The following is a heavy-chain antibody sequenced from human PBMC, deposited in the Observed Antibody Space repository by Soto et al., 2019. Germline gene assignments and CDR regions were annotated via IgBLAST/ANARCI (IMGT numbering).Heavy chain of an antibody. D-gene: IGHD4-4*01. CDR1: GFTFNNFA. J-gene: IGHJ4*02. V-gene: IGHV3-23*01. Sequence: EVQLLQSGGGLGQPGGSLTLSCAASGFTFNNFAMTWVRQAPGKGLEWVSSVSSGGDNTWYADSVKGRFTISRDNPKNTLYLHMTILSAADTPVYYCAKVLLPHSNYGGGYLLDFWGQGTLVTVSS. CDR3: AKVLLPHSNYGGGYLLDF. CDR2: VSSGGDNT.